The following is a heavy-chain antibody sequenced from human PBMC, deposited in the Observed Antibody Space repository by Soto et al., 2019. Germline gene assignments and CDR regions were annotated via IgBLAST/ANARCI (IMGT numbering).Heavy chain of an antibody. CDR3: ASGGYCSRTRCYGSYYYGMDV. V-gene: IGHV3-74*01. J-gene: IGHJ6*02. D-gene: IGHD2-2*01. CDR2: INSDGSST. Sequence: EVQLVESGGGLVQPGGSLRLSCAASGFTFSSYWMHWVRQAPGKGLVWVSRINSDGSSTSYADSVKGRFTISRDNAKNPLYLQTNSLRAEDTAVYYCASGGYCSRTRCYGSYYYGMDVWGQGTTVTVSS. CDR1: GFTFSSYW.